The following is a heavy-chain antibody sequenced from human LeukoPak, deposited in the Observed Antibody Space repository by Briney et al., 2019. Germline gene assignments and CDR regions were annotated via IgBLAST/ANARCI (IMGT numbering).Heavy chain of an antibody. Sequence: GGSLRLSCAASGFTFSSYAMSWVRQAPGKGLEWVSAISGSGGSTYYADFVKGRFTISRDNSKNTLYLQMNSLRAEDTAVYYCASKPLYSSGWYNDYWGQGTLVTVSS. CDR1: GFTFSSYA. CDR2: ISGSGGST. D-gene: IGHD6-19*01. J-gene: IGHJ4*02. V-gene: IGHV3-23*01. CDR3: ASKPLYSSGWYNDY.